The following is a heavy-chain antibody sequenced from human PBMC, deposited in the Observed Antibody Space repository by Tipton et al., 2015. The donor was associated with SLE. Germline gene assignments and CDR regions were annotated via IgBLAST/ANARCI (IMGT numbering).Heavy chain of an antibody. Sequence: GLVKPSETLSLICTVSGGSISSSSYYWGWIRQPPGKGLEWIGSIYYSGSTYYNPSLKSRVTISVDTSKNQFSLRLSSVTAADTAVYYCARVPQRGLNWFDPWGQGTLVTVSS. V-gene: IGHV4-39*07. J-gene: IGHJ5*02. CDR1: GGSISSSSYY. CDR2: IYYSGST. CDR3: ARVPQRGLNWFDP. D-gene: IGHD6-25*01.